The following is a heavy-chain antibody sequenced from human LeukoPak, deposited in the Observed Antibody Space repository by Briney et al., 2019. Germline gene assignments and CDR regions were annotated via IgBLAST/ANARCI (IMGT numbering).Heavy chain of an antibody. J-gene: IGHJ2*01. V-gene: IGHV1-58*01. D-gene: IGHD6-19*01. CDR2: IVVGSGNT. CDR1: GFTFTSSA. CDR3: ATDKGVAGTFHWYFDL. Sequence: GASVKVSCKASGFTFTSSAVQWVRQARGQRLEWIGWIVVGSGNTNYAQKFQGRVTMTEDTSTDTAYMELSSLRSEDTAVYYCATDKGVAGTFHWYFDLWGRGTLVTVSS.